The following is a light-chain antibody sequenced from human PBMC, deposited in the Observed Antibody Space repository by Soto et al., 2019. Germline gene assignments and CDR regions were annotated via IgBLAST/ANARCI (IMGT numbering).Light chain of an antibody. CDR2: GNN. CDR1: SSNIGAGYD. V-gene: IGLV1-40*01. J-gene: IGLJ3*02. Sequence: QTVVTQPPSVSGAPGQRVTISCTGISSNIGAGYDVHWYQQLPGTAPKLLIYGNNNRPSGVPDRFSGSKSGTSASLAITGLQADDEADYYCQSYDNSLSGWVFGGGTKLTVL. CDR3: QSYDNSLSGWV.